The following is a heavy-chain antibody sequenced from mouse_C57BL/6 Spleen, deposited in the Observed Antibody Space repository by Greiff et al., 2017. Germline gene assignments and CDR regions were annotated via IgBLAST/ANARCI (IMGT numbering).Heavy chain of an antibody. V-gene: IGHV1-55*01. CDR2: IYPGSGST. J-gene: IGHJ4*01. D-gene: IGHD1-1*01. CDR3: ARGGTTVVATWAMDY. CDR1: GYTFTSYW. Sequence: QVQLQQPGAELVKPGASVKMSCKASGYTFTSYWITWVKQRPGQGLEWIGDIYPGSGSTNYNEKFKSKAPLTVDTSSSTAYMQLSSLTSEDSAVYYCARGGTTVVATWAMDYWGQGTSVTVSS.